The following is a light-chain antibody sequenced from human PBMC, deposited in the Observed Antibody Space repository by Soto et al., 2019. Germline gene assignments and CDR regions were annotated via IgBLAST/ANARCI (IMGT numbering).Light chain of an antibody. J-gene: IGLJ2*01. CDR1: SSDVGGY. CDR3: SSYAGSNTDVV. CDR2: EVT. Sequence: QSVLTQPPSASGSPEQSVTISCTGTSSDVGGYVSWYQQHPGKAPKLMIYEVTKRPSGVPDRFSGSKSGNTASLTVSGLQAEDEADYYCSSYAGSNTDVVFGGGTQLTVL. V-gene: IGLV2-8*01.